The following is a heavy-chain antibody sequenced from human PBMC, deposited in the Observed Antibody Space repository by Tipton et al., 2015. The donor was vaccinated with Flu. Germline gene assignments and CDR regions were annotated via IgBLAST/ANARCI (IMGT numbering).Heavy chain of an antibody. V-gene: IGHV3-49*03. J-gene: IGHJ6*02. D-gene: IGHD3-3*01. CDR3: SRDDFWSGSYGYYYGVDV. Sequence: SLRLSCTASGVNFGGFPMSWFRQAPGKGLEWVGFIRSKTYGGTAEYAAPVKGRFTISRDDSKNIAYLQMNSLKTEDTAVYYCSRDDFWSGSYGYYYGVDVWGQGTTVTVSS. CDR2: IRSKTYGGTA. CDR1: GVNFGGFP.